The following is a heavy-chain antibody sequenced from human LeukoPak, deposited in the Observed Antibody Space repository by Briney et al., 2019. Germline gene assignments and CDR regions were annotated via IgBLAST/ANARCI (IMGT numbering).Heavy chain of an antibody. J-gene: IGHJ4*02. D-gene: IGHD3-9*01. CDR3: ARGLGELKTYYDILTGQPEPTPFDY. CDR2: ISAYNGDT. Sequence: ASVKVSCKASGYTFTSYGISWVRQAPGQGLEWMGWISAYNGDTKYAQKLQGRVTMTTDTSTSTAYMELRSLRSDDTAVYYCARGLGELKTYYDILTGQPEPTPFDYWGQGTLVTVSS. V-gene: IGHV1-18*01. CDR1: GYTFTSYG.